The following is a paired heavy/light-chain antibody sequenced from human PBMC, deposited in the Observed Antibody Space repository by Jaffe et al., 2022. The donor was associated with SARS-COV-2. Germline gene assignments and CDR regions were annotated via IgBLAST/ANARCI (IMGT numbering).Light chain of an antibody. CDR1: QSIYNY. CDR3: QQSYSAPT. Sequence: DIQMTQSPSSLSASVGERVTITCRASQSIYNYLNWYQQKPGKVPRLLIYGTSSLQSGVPSRFSGSGSGTDFALTISSLQPEDIATYYCQQSYSAPTFGPGTKVHIK. CDR2: GTS. V-gene: IGKV1-39*01. J-gene: IGKJ3*01.
Heavy chain of an antibody. CDR1: GFSLSNVGMG. V-gene: IGHV2-26*01. J-gene: IGHJ4*02. D-gene: IGHD6-13*01. CDR3: ARIKGAAAGSEGLDS. CDR2: IFSNDEK. Sequence: QVALKESGPVLVKPTETLTLTCTVSGFSLSNVGMGVIWIRQPPGKALEWLAYIFSNDEKGYSTSLKGRLTISKDTSKSQVVLIMSNLDPVDTATYYCARIKGAAAGSEGLDSWGQGTLVTVSS.